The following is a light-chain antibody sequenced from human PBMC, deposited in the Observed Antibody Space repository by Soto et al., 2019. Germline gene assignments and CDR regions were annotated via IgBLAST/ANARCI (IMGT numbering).Light chain of an antibody. V-gene: IGKV3-11*01. Sequence: EILLTQSPATLSLSPGERATISCGASQSVGTYLAWYQQKPGQAPRLLIYDASNRATGIPARFSGSGSGTDFTLTISSLDPEDFAVYYCQQYGSSGTFGQGTKVDI. CDR2: DAS. CDR1: QSVGTY. CDR3: QQYGSSGT. J-gene: IGKJ1*01.